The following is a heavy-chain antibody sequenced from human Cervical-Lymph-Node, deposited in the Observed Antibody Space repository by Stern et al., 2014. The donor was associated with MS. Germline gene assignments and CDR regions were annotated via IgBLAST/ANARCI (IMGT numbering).Heavy chain of an antibody. V-gene: IGHV7-4-1*02. CDR2: LNTNTGSP. J-gene: IGHJ6*02. CDR1: GYTFSSYA. Sequence: VQLVQSGSELKKPGASVKLSCKASGYTFSSYAVNWVRQAPGQGLEWMGWLNTNTGSPTFAQGFTGRLVFSLDTSVSTAYLQISSLKAEDTAVYYCAREGRESGNYFYGMDVWGQGTTVTVSS. CDR3: AREGRESGNYFYGMDV. D-gene: IGHD3-3*01.